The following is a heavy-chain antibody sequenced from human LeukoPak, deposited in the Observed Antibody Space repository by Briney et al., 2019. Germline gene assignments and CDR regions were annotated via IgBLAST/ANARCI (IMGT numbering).Heavy chain of an antibody. D-gene: IGHD4-23*01. J-gene: IGHJ4*02. CDR1: GFTFSSYA. Sequence: SGGSLRLSCAASGFTFSSYAMSWVRQAPGKGLEWVSAISGSGGSTYYADSVKGRFTISRDNAKNSLFLQMNSLRVEDTAVYYCARGGGHLDCWGQGTLVTVSS. V-gene: IGHV3-23*01. CDR3: ARGGGHLDC. CDR2: ISGSGGST.